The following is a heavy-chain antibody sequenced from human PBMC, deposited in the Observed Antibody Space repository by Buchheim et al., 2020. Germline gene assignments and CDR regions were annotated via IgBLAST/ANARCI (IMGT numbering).Heavy chain of an antibody. CDR1: GYTFTGYY. Sequence: QVQLVQSGAEVKKPGASVKVSCKASGYTFTGYYMHWVRQAPGQGLEWMGRINPNSGGTNYAQKFQGRVTMTRDTSISTAYMELSRLRSDDTAVYYYARDPKENCSSTSCYAAYYYGMDVWGQGTT. V-gene: IGHV1-2*06. CDR3: ARDPKENCSSTSCYAAYYYGMDV. D-gene: IGHD2-2*01. J-gene: IGHJ6*02. CDR2: INPNSGGT.